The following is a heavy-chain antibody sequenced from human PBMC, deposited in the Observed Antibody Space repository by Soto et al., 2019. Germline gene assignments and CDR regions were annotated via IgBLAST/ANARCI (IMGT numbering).Heavy chain of an antibody. D-gene: IGHD1-1*01. CDR1: GGTFSSYA. Sequence: WASVKVSCKASGGTFSSYAISWVRRAPGQGLEWMGGIIPIFGTANYAQKFQGRVTITADESIRTAHMELSSLRSEDTAVYYCARRAETNGWNGFGADKYYFDFWGQGTLVTVSS. CDR3: ARRAETNGWNGFGADKYYFDF. V-gene: IGHV1-69*13. CDR2: IIPIFGTA. J-gene: IGHJ4*02.